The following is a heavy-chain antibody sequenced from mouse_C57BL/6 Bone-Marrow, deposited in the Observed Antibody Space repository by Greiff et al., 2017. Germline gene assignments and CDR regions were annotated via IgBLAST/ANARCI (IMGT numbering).Heavy chain of an antibody. J-gene: IGHJ4*01. V-gene: IGHV5-12*01. CDR2: ISNGGGST. CDR3: ASPNYGSSYGYAIDY. Sequence: EVKLMESGGGLVQPGGSLKLSCAASGFTFSDYYMYWVRQTPEKRLEWVAYISNGGGSTYYPDTVKGRFTISRDNAKHTLYLQMSRLKSEATAMYYCASPNYGSSYGYAIDYWGQGTSVTVSS. D-gene: IGHD1-1*01. CDR1: GFTFSDYY.